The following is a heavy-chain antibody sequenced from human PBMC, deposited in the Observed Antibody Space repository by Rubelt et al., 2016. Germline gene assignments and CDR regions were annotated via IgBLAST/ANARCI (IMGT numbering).Heavy chain of an antibody. CDR2: INTTTGKP. D-gene: IGHD6-13*01. CDR3: ARVIAAAGRDGNYFDY. Sequence: QVQLVQSGSELKKPGASVKVSCKASGYTFTSYAMNWVRQAPGQGLEWMGWINTTTGKPTYAPGFTGVLVIPLDTSGSTAYLQISSLKAEDTAVYYCARVIAAAGRDGNYFDYWGQGTLVTVSS. V-gene: IGHV7-4-1*02. J-gene: IGHJ4*02. CDR1: GYTFTSYA.